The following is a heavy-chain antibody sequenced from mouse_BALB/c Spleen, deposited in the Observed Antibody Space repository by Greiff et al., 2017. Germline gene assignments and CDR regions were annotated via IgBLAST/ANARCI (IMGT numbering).Heavy chain of an antibody. Sequence: EVKVVDSGGGLVQPGGSLKLSCAASGFTFSSYTMSWVRQTPEKRLEWVAYISNGGGSTYYPATVKGRFTISRDNAKNTLYLQMSSLKSEDTAMYYCARYYYGSSHWYFDVWGAGTTVTVSS. D-gene: IGHD1-1*01. V-gene: IGHV5-12-2*01. J-gene: IGHJ1*01. CDR3: ARYYYGSSHWYFDV. CDR1: GFTFSSYT. CDR2: ISNGGGST.